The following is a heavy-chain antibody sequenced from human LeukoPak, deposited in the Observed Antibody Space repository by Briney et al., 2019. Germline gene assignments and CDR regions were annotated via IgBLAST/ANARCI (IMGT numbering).Heavy chain of an antibody. CDR3: TRNYDSSGYTTFGY. J-gene: IGHJ4*02. CDR1: GGSISTYY. V-gene: IGHV4-59*01. CDR2: IYYSGST. Sequence: PSETLSLTCTVSGGSISTYYWSWIRQPPGKGLEWIGHIYYSGSTNYNPSLKIRVTIAVDTSNNHFSLKLSSVTAADKAVYYCTRNYDSSGYTTFGYWGRGTLVTVSS. D-gene: IGHD3-22*01.